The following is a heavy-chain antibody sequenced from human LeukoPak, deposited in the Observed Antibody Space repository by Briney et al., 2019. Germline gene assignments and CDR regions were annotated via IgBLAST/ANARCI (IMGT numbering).Heavy chain of an antibody. V-gene: IGHV1-18*01. CDR2: ISAYNGNT. CDR1: GYTFTSYG. J-gene: IGHJ6*02. CDR3: ARRSPPTVMGGYYYYGMDV. D-gene: IGHD4-11*01. Sequence: ASVKVSCKASGYTFTSYGISWVRQAPGQGLEWMGWISAYNGNTNYAQKLQGRVTMTTDTSTSTAYMELRSLRSEDTAVYYCARRSPPTVMGGYYYYGMDVWGQGTTVTVSS.